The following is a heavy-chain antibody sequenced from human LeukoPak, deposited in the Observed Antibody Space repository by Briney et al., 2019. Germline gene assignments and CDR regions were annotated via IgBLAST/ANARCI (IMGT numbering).Heavy chain of an antibody. V-gene: IGHV3-48*03. CDR3: ARAGLLWFGELLPHFDY. CDR2: ISSSGSTI. J-gene: IGHJ4*02. CDR1: GFTLSSYE. D-gene: IGHD3-10*01. Sequence: GGSLRLSCAASGFTLSSYEMNWVRQAPGKGLEWVSYISSSGSTIYYADSVKGRFTISRDNAKNSLYLQMNSLRAEDTAVYYCARAGLLWFGELLPHFDYWGQGTLVTVSS.